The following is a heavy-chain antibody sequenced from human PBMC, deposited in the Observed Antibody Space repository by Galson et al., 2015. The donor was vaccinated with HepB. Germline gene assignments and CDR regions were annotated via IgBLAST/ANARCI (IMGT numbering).Heavy chain of an antibody. V-gene: IGHV7-4-1*02. D-gene: IGHD6-13*01. CDR3: ARNAPQQLMWWFDP. CDR1: GYTFTNYY. Sequence: SVKVSCKASGYTFTNYYMNWVRQAPGQGLEWMGWINTNTGNPTYAQGFTGRFVFSLDNSVSTAYLQISSLKADDTAMYYCARNAPQQLMWWFDPWGQGTLVTVSS. J-gene: IGHJ5*02. CDR2: INTNTGNP.